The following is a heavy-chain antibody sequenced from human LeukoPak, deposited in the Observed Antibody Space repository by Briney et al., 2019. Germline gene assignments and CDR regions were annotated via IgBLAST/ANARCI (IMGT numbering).Heavy chain of an antibody. CDR2: ISGSGGST. CDR1: GFTFSSYA. D-gene: IGHD6-19*01. V-gene: IGHV3-23*01. J-gene: IGHJ4*02. CDR3: ARRGPSVAGPYDY. Sequence: GGSLRLSCAASGFTFSSYAMSWVRQAPGKGLEWVSAISGSGGSTYYADSVKGRFTISRDNAKNSLYLQMNSLRAEDTAVYYCARRGPSVAGPYDYWGQGTLVTVSS.